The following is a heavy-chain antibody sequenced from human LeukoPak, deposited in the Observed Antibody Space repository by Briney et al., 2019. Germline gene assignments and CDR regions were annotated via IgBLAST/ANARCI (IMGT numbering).Heavy chain of an antibody. D-gene: IGHD3-22*01. J-gene: IGHJ4*02. CDR1: GFTFSNYW. V-gene: IGHV3-7*03. CDR3: TRSFRLELDNSGYYYY. CDR2: IKQDGSEK. Sequence: GGSLRLSCAASGFTFSNYWMSWVRQTPGKGLEWVANIKQDGSEKYYVDSVKGRFTISRDNTKKSLSLQMNSLKTEDTAVYYCTRSFRLELDNSGYYYYWGQGTLVTASS.